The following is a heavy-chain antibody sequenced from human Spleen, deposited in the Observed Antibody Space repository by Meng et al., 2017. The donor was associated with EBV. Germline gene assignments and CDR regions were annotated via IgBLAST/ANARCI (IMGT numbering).Heavy chain of an antibody. D-gene: IGHD2-2*01. CDR3: AGSRHQLLPSG. CDR2: INHSNHSGNT. V-gene: IGHV4-34*01. CDR1: GVSFSGDY. Sequence: QVQLHHWGAGLLKPSETLSLPCAVYGVSFSGDYWRWIRQPPGKGLKWIGEINHSNHSGNTSYNPSLKCRLTISLDTSKNRLSLKVRSVTAADTAVYYCAGSRHQLLPSGWGQGTLVTVPS. J-gene: IGHJ4*02.